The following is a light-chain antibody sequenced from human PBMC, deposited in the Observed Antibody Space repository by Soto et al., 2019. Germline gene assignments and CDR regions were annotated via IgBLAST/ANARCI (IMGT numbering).Light chain of an antibody. CDR3: CSYRSSADNV. CDR1: SSVVGSYDS. V-gene: IGLV2-18*02. CDR2: NVN. J-gene: IGLJ1*01. Sequence: QSALIQPPSVSGSPGQSVTISCTGTSSVVGSYDSVSWYQQHPGTVPKPMIYNVNIRPSGVPDRFSGSKPGDTASMTISGLQAEDEADCQCCSYRSSADNVFGSGTKVTVL.